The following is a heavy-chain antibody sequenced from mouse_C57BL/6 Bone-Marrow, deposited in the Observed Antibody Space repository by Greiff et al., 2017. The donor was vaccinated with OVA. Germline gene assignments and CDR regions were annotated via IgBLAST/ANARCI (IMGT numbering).Heavy chain of an antibody. V-gene: IGHV1-81*01. CDR2: IYPRSGNT. CDR3: ARPLYYGSSHWYFDV. Sequence: QVQLKESGAELARPGASVKLSCKASGYTFTSYGISWVKQRPGQGLEWIGEIYPRSGNTYYNEKFKGKATLTADKSSSTAYMELRSLTSEDSAVYFCARPLYYGSSHWYFDVWGTGTTVTVSS. CDR1: GYTFTSYG. D-gene: IGHD1-1*01. J-gene: IGHJ1*03.